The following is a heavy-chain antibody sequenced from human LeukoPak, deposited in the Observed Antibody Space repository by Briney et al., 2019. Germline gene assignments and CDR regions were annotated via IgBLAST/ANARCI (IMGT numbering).Heavy chain of an antibody. V-gene: IGHV4-4*07. CDR3: ARSRNDYDFDY. J-gene: IGHJ4*02. D-gene: IGHD4-17*01. CDR2: IYTSGST. Sequence: PPETLSLSCTVSGGSISSYYWSWIRQPAGKGLEWIGRIYTSGSTNYNPSLKSRVTISVDKSKNQFSLKLSSVTAADTAVYYCARSRNDYDFDYWGQGTLATVSS. CDR1: GGSISSYY.